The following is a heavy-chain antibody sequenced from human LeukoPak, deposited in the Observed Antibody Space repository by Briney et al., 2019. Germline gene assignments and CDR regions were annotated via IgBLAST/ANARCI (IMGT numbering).Heavy chain of an antibody. D-gene: IGHD5-12*01. CDR2: IKSKTDGGTT. CDR3: TTDLGGYDSETFFDY. CDR1: GFTFSNAW. Sequence: PGGSLRLSCAASGFTFSNAWMSWVRQAPGKGLERVGRIKSKTDGGTTDYAAPVKGRFTISRDDSKNTLYLQMNSLKTEDTAVYYCTTDLGGYDSETFFDYWGQGTLVTVSS. V-gene: IGHV3-15*01. J-gene: IGHJ4*02.